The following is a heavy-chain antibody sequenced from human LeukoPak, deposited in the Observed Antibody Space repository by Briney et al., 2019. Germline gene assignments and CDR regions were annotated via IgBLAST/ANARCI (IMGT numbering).Heavy chain of an antibody. Sequence: KPSETLSLTCTVSGGSISSGGYYWSWIRQHPGKGLEWIGYIYYSGSTYYNPSLKSRVTISVDTSKNQFSLKLSSVTAADTAVYYCARDTPYYGSGSYHDAFDIWGQGTMVTVSS. CDR3: ARDTPYYGSGSYHDAFDI. J-gene: IGHJ3*02. CDR1: GGSISSGGYY. V-gene: IGHV4-31*03. D-gene: IGHD3-10*01. CDR2: IYYSGST.